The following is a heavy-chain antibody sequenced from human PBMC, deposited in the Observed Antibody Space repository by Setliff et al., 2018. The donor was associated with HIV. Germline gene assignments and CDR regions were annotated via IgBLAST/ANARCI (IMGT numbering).Heavy chain of an antibody. Sequence: ASVKVSCKASGYTFSDYGVTWMRQAPGQGLEWVGWISAYTGNANYTQKLQGRITMTTDTYTGTAYMELRSLRSDDTAVYYCARDYYDSSGYLDFDSWGQGTLVTVSS. CDR2: ISAYTGNA. CDR1: GYTFSDYG. J-gene: IGHJ4*02. V-gene: IGHV1-18*01. CDR3: ARDYYDSSGYLDFDS. D-gene: IGHD3-22*01.